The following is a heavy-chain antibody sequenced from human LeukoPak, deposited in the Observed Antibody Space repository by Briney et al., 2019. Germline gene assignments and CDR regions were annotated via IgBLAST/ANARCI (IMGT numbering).Heavy chain of an antibody. J-gene: IGHJ2*01. CDR3: AGGQGWHFDL. Sequence: PGGSLRLSCEDSGFSFSSNWMSWLRQPPGKGLEWVANIKPDGGEKYYLDSVKGRFSISRDNAKNSLYLQMNSLRAEDTAVYYCAGGQGWHFDLWGLGTLITVSS. D-gene: IGHD2-15*01. CDR1: GFSFSSNW. CDR2: IKPDGGEK. V-gene: IGHV3-7*01.